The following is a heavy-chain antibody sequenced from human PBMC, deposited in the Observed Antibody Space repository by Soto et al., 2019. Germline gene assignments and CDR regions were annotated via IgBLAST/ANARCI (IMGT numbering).Heavy chain of an antibody. Sequence: GGSLRLSCAASGFTFINYLMSWVRQAPGRGLEWVANIKEDGSERYYVDSVNGRFTISRDNAKNSPYLEMTRPRADDTAIYYCAREKRANGYFDYWGQGTRVTVSS. CDR3: AREKRANGYFDY. D-gene: IGHD6-25*01. CDR2: IKEDGSER. J-gene: IGHJ4*02. CDR1: GFTFINYL. V-gene: IGHV3-7*01.